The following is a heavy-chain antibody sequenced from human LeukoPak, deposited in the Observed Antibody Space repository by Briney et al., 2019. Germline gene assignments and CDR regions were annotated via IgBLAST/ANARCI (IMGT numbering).Heavy chain of an antibody. CDR1: GFTFSSYW. CDR3: AREHIAVAGYYYYGMDV. V-gene: IGHV3-7*03. J-gene: IGHJ6*02. D-gene: IGHD6-19*01. Sequence: GGSLRLSCAASGFTFSSYWMSWVRQAPGKGLEWVANIKQGGSEKYYVDSVKGRFTISRDNAKNSLYLQMNSLRAEDTAVYYCAREHIAVAGYYYYGMDVWGQGTTVTVSS. CDR2: IKQGGSEK.